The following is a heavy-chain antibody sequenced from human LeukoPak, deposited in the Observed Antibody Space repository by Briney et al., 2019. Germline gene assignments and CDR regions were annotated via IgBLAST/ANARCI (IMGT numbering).Heavy chain of an antibody. D-gene: IGHD3-9*01. CDR2: VRDKSNSYAT. Sequence: PGGSLRLSCAASGFTFSDSLIHWVRQGSGKGLEWVGRVRDKSNSYATGYAASVRGRFSISRDDSKNTAYLQMNSLIIEDTAVYYCARQRPQTGTLDYWGQGILVTVSS. CDR1: GFTFSDSL. CDR3: ARQRPQTGTLDY. J-gene: IGHJ4*02. V-gene: IGHV3-73*01.